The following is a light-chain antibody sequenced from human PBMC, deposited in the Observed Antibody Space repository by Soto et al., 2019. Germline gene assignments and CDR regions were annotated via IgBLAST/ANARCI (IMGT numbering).Light chain of an antibody. CDR1: QTISSW. Sequence: DIQMIQYTSTLSGSVGDRVTITCRASQTISSWLAWYQQKPGKAPKLLIYKASTLKSGVPSRFSGSGSGTEFTLTISSLQPDDFATYYCQHYNSYSEAFGQGTMVDI. CDR3: QHYNSYSEA. J-gene: IGKJ1*01. V-gene: IGKV1-5*03. CDR2: KAS.